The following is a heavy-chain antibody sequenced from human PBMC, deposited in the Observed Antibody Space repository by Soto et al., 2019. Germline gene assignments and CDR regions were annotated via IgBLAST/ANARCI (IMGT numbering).Heavy chain of an antibody. D-gene: IGHD6-19*01. CDR3: AYSTGWYRHDI. CDR1: GDSISSSKW. CDR2: IFPSGST. J-gene: IGHJ3*02. V-gene: IGHV4-4*02. Sequence: QVQLQESGPGLVKPSGTLSLTCAVSGDSISSSKWWTWVRQPPGKGLEWIGVIFPSGSTNYNPSPKXRITLSXXKSKNQLSLKLSSVTAADTAVYYCAYSTGWYRHDIWGQGTLVTVSS.